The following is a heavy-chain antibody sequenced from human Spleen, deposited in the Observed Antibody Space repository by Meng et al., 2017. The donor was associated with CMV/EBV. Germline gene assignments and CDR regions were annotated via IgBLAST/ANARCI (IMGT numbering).Heavy chain of an antibody. CDR3: ARAVRGRYFDY. Sequence: SSTPSGSPFTSYYMRRLRQAPGQGLAWMGFINPSGVSPSFAPKFQGSVTMTRDTSTSTVYMELSSLRSEDTAVYYCARAVRGRYFDYWGQGTLVTVSS. CDR2: INPSGVSP. J-gene: IGHJ4*02. V-gene: IGHV1-46*01. CDR1: GSPFTSYY.